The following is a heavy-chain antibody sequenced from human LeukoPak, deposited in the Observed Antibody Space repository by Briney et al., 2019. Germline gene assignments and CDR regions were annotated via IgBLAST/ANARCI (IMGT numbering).Heavy chain of an antibody. D-gene: IGHD3-10*01. CDR1: GGSINSRSYY. CDR2: IYYSGNT. V-gene: IGHV4-39*07. J-gene: IGHJ4*02. Sequence: SETLSLTCTVSGGSINSRSYYWGWIRQPPGKGLEWIGSIYYSGNTTYYSPSLKSRVTISVDTSKNQFSLKLSSVTAADTAVYYCARDFGLSNYYGSGSSPAGFDYWGQGTLVTVSS. CDR3: ARDFGLSNYYGSGSSPAGFDY.